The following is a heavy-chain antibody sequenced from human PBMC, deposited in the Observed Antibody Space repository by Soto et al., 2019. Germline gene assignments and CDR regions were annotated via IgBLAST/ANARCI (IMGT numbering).Heavy chain of an antibody. D-gene: IGHD3-10*01. CDR2: LNGSGGST. V-gene: IGHV3-23*01. J-gene: IGHJ4*02. CDR1: GFTFSNYA. CDR3: ARGFSAGKGSPPDC. Sequence: EVQLSESGGGLVQPGGSLRLSCAASGFTFSNYAMTWVRQAPGKGLEWVSGLNGSGGSTSSADSVKGRFAISRDNSKNTPYVQMNNLRDGDTAVYYWARGFSAGKGSPPDCWGQGTLVTVSS.